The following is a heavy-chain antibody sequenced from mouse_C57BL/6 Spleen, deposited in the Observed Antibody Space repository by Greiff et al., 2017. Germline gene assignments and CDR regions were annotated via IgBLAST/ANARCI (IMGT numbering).Heavy chain of an antibody. D-gene: IGHD1-1*01. Sequence: QVQLQQPGAELVKPGASVKLSCKASGYTFTSYWMHWVKQRPGPGLEWIGMIHPNSGSTNYNEKFKSKATLTVDKSSSTAYMQLSSLTSEDSAGYYGARRGTTVVDWYFDVWGTGTTVTVSS. V-gene: IGHV1-64*01. CDR2: IHPNSGST. CDR3: ARRGTTVVDWYFDV. J-gene: IGHJ1*03. CDR1: GYTFTSYW.